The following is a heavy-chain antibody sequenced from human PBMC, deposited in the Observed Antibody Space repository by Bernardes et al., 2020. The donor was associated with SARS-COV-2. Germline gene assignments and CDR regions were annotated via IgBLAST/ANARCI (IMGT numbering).Heavy chain of an antibody. V-gene: IGHV4-59*08. CDR2: IYYSGST. CDR1: GGSISSYY. D-gene: IGHD3-3*01. J-gene: IGHJ6*02. Sequence: SETLSLTCTVSGGSISSYYWSWIRQPPGKGLEWIGYIYYSGSTNYNPSLKSRVTISVDTSKNQFSLKLSSVTAADTAVYYCARQGIGAIFGVVITPAGMDVWGQGTTVTVSS. CDR3: ARQGIGAIFGVVITPAGMDV.